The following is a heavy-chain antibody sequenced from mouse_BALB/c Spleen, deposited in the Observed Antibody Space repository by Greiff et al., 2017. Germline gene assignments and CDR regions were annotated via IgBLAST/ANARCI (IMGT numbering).Heavy chain of an antibody. CDR2: IYPGSGST. Sequence: LQQPGSELVRPGASVKLSCKASGYTFTSYWMHWVKQRHGQGLEWIGNIYPGSGSTNYDEKFKSKGTLTVDTSSSTAYMHLSSLTSEDSAVYYCTRGASTMITDYWGQGTTLTVSS. J-gene: IGHJ2*01. V-gene: IGHV1S22*01. D-gene: IGHD2-4*01. CDR1: GYTFTSYW. CDR3: TRGASTMITDY.